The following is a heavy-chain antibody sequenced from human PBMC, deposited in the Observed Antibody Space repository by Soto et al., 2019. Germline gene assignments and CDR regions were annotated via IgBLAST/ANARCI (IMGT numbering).Heavy chain of an antibody. D-gene: IGHD1-26*01. CDR3: TTDSRTTLPETRFDE. CDR2: VKSKADGGSG. Sequence: EVQLVESGGGLVKHGGSLRLSCAASGFPFNNAWINWVRQVTGKGLEWVGRVKSKADGGSGDYAAPMKGRFVVTKYDSNDIVYLQKDIRKIANTGVYYCTTDSRTTLPETRFDERGHGTQVTVYS. J-gene: IGHJ4*01. CDR1: GFPFNNAW. V-gene: IGHV3-15*07.